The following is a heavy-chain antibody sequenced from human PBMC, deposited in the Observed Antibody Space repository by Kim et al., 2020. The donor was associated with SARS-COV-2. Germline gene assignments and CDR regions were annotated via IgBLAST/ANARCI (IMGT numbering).Heavy chain of an antibody. CDR1: GFTVSNNY. J-gene: IGHJ3*02. Sequence: GGSLRLSCAASGFTVSNNYMSWVRQAPGKGLEWVSVIYSGGSTDYADSVRGRFTVSRDKSKNMVYLQMNSLGAEDTAVYYCASENLYYDSSGYNSGLFD. CDR2: IYSGGST. V-gene: IGHV3-66*01. D-gene: IGHD3-22*01. CDR3: ASENLYYDSSGYNSGLFD.